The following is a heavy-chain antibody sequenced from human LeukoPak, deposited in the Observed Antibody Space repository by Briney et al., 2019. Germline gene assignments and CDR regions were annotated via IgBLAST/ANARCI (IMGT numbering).Heavy chain of an antibody. V-gene: IGHV3-53*01. J-gene: IGHJ4*02. CDR2: IYSGGST. D-gene: IGHD2-2*01. CDR1: GFTVSSNY. CDR3: ARVFCSSTSCYDYFDY. Sequence: GGSLRLSCAASGFTVSSNYMSWVRQAPGKGLEWVSVIYSGGSTYYADSVKGRFTIARGNSKNTLYLQMNSLRAEDTAVYYCARVFCSSTSCYDYFDYWGQGTLVTASS.